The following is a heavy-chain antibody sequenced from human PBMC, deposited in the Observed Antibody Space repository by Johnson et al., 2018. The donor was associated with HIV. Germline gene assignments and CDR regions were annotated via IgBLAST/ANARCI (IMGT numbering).Heavy chain of an antibody. J-gene: IGHJ3*02. CDR2: IKSKTDGGTT. CDR1: GFTFSNAW. CDR3: SRESLSWELPDAFDI. V-gene: IGHV3-15*01. Sequence: VQLVESGGGLVKPGGSLRLSCAASGFTFSNAWMSWVRQAPGKGLEWVGRIKSKTDGGTTDYAAPVKGRFTISRDDSKNTLYLQMNSLKTEDTAVYYCSRESLSWELPDAFDIGGQGTMVTVSS. D-gene: IGHD1-26*01.